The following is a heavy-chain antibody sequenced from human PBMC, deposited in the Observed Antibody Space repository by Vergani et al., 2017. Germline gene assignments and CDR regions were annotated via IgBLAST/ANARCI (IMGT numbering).Heavy chain of an antibody. V-gene: IGHV3-30*01. CDR3: ASSPHREWSNPYYYYMDV. CDR1: GFTFSSYA. Sequence: QVQLVESGGGVVQTGRSLRLSCAASGFTFSSYAMHWVRQAPGKGLEWVAVISYDGSNKYYADSVKGRFTISRDNSKNTLYLQMNSLRAEDTAVYYCASSPHREWSNPYYYYMDVWGKGTTVTVSS. D-gene: IGHD3-3*01. CDR2: ISYDGSNK. J-gene: IGHJ6*03.